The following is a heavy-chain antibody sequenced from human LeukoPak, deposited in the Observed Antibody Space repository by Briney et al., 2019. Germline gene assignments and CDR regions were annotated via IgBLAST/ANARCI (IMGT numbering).Heavy chain of an antibody. Sequence: GGSLRLSCAASGFTLSTYSMNWVRQAPGKGLEWVSSISSGSGYIYYADSVKGRFTISRDNAKNSLYLQMNSLRAEDTAVYYCARDGVYCSGGSCDHLDYWGQGTLVTVSS. D-gene: IGHD2-15*01. CDR2: ISSGSGYI. CDR3: ARDGVYCSGGSCDHLDY. V-gene: IGHV3-21*01. J-gene: IGHJ4*02. CDR1: GFTLSTYS.